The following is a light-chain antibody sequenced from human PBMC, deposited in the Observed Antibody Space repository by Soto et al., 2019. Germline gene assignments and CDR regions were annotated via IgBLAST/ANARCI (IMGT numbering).Light chain of an antibody. Sequence: EIVLTQSPGTLSLSPGERATLSCRASQSVSSTHFAWSQQKPGQAPRLLISGTSRRATGIPDRFSGSGSGTDFTLTISRLEPEDSAVYYCHQYGSSATFGQGTKVEIK. CDR1: QSVSSTH. J-gene: IGKJ1*01. CDR2: GTS. CDR3: HQYGSSAT. V-gene: IGKV3-20*01.